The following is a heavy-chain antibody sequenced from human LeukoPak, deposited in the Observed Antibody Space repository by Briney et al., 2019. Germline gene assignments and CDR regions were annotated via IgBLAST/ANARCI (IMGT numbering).Heavy chain of an antibody. V-gene: IGHV4-34*01. Sequence: PSETLSLTCAVYGGSFSGYYWSWIRQPPGKGLEWIGEINHSGSTNYNPSLKSRVTISVDTSKNQFSLKLSSVTAADTAVYYCARAVAGNRYFDYWGQETLVTVSS. CDR2: INHSGST. CDR1: GGSFSGYY. CDR3: ARAVAGNRYFDY. D-gene: IGHD6-19*01. J-gene: IGHJ4*02.